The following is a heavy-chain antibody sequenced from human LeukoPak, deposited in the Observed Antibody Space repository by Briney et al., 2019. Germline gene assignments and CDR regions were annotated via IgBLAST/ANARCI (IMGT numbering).Heavy chain of an antibody. V-gene: IGHV3-23*01. J-gene: IGHJ6*03. CDR1: GFTFSNHG. CDR2: ISPSGDIT. CDR3: AKEGYSRGYYSYYYMDV. D-gene: IGHD6-13*01. Sequence: GGSLRLSCAASGFTFSNHGMNWVRQAPGKGLEWVSGISPSGDITYYADSVKGRFTISRDNSKNTLYVQMNSLRAEDTAVYYCAKEGYSRGYYSYYYMDVWGKGTTVTVSS.